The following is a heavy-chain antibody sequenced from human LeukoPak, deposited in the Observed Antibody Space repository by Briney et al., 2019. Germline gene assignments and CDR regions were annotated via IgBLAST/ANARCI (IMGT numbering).Heavy chain of an antibody. Sequence: GGSLRLSCAASGFTFSSYEMNWVRQAPGKGLEWVSYISSSGSTIYYADSVKGRFAISRDNAKNSLYLQMNSLRAEDTAVYYCARDLLGGLNWFDPWGQGTLVTVSS. CDR2: ISSSGSTI. V-gene: IGHV3-48*03. CDR1: GFTFSSYE. J-gene: IGHJ5*02. D-gene: IGHD3-16*01. CDR3: ARDLLGGLNWFDP.